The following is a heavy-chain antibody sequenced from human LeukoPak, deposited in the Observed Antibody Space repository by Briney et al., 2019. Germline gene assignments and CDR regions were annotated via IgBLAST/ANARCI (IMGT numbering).Heavy chain of an antibody. CDR3: AKLDSSSWYTLPAY. D-gene: IGHD6-13*01. CDR2: ISSSGSTI. J-gene: IGHJ4*02. V-gene: IGHV3-48*03. Sequence: PGGSLRLSCAASGFTFSSYGMNWVRQAPGKGLEWVSYISSSGSTIYYADSVKGRFTISRDNAKNSLYLQMNSLRAEDTAVYYRAKLDSSSWYTLPAYWGQGTLVTVSS. CDR1: GFTFSSYG.